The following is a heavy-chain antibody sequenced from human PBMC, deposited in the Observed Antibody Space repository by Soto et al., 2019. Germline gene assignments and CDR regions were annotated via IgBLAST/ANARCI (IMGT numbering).Heavy chain of an antibody. J-gene: IGHJ4*02. CDR1: GFTFSSYS. CDR3: ARGHSIDY. CDR2: ISGVNSAT. Sequence: EVHLVESGGGLVQPGGSLRLSCATSGFTFSSYSMNWVRQAPGKGLEWISYISGVNSATYYADSVEGRFTISRDNAKNSLYLQMNSLRAEDTAVYYCARGHSIDYWGQGILVTFSS. V-gene: IGHV3-48*01. D-gene: IGHD5-18*01.